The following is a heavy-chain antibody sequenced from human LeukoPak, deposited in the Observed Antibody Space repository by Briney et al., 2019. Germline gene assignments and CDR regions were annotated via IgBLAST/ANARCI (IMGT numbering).Heavy chain of an antibody. V-gene: IGHV3-20*04. Sequence: GGSLRLSCAASGFTFDDFAMSWVRQAPGKGLEWVSGINWNGGSTGYADSVKGRFTISRDNAKNSLYLQMNSLRAEDTAVYYCARLSYKTSGALDYWGQGTLVTVSS. CDR2: INWNGGST. CDR3: ARLSYKTSGALDY. CDR1: GFTFDDFA. D-gene: IGHD3-10*01. J-gene: IGHJ4*02.